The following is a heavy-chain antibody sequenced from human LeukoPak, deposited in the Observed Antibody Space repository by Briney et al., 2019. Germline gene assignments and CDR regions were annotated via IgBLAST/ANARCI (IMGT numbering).Heavy chain of an antibody. D-gene: IGHD6-19*01. V-gene: IGHV3-23*01. Sequence: GGSLRLSCAASGFTFNFYAMSWVRQAPGKGLEWVSSISGSGGSTYYADSVKGRFTISRDNSKNTLYLQMNSLRAEDTAVYYCAKGSGAVAATLFDYWGQGTLVTVYS. CDR3: AKGSGAVAATLFDY. CDR1: GFTFNFYA. J-gene: IGHJ4*02. CDR2: ISGSGGST.